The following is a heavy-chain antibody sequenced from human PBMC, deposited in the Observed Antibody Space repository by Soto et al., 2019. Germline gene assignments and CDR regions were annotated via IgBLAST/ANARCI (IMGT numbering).Heavy chain of an antibody. CDR2: ISSSSSYI. CDR3: ARGRGCSGGSCPPRGNNWFDP. CDR1: GFTFSSYS. Sequence: PGGSLRLSCAASGFTFSSYSMNWVRQAPGKGLEWVSSISSSSSYIYYADSVKGRFTISRDNAKNSLYLQMNSLRAEDTAVYYCARGRGCSGGSCPPRGNNWFDPWGQGTLVTVSS. V-gene: IGHV3-21*01. D-gene: IGHD2-15*01. J-gene: IGHJ5*02.